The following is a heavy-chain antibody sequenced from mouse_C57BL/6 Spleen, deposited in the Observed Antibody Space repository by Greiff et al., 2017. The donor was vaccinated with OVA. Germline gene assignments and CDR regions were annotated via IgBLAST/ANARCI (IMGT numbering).Heavy chain of an antibody. V-gene: IGHV1-19*01. J-gene: IGHJ2*01. CDR2: INPYNGGT. CDR3: ARKEEFDY. Sequence: EVKLMESGPVLVKPGASVKMSCKASGYTFTDYYMNWVKQSHGKSLEWIGVINPYNGGTSYNQKFKGKATLTVDKSSSTAYMELNSLTAEDSAVYYCARKEEFDYWGQGTTLTVSS. CDR1: GYTFTDYY.